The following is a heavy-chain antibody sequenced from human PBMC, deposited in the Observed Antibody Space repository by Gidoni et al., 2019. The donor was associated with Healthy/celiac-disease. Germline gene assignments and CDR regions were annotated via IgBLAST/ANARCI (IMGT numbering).Heavy chain of an antibody. Sequence: EVQLVESGGGLVKPGGSLRLSCAASGYTFSSYRTTWVRQAPGTGLEWVSSISSSSSYIYYADSVKGRFTISRDNAKNSLYLQMNSLRAEDTAVYYCASEGYYDYVWGSSYYYYYYMDVWGKGTTVTVSS. CDR3: ASEGYYDYVWGSSYYYYYYMDV. CDR2: ISSSSSYI. V-gene: IGHV3-21*01. D-gene: IGHD3-16*01. J-gene: IGHJ6*03. CDR1: GYTFSSYR.